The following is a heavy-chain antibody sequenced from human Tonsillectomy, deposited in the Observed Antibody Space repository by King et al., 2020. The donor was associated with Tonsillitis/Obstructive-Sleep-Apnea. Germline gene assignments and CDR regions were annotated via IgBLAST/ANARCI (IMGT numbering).Heavy chain of an antibody. V-gene: IGHV3-15*07. CDR1: GFTFSNAW. CDR2: IKSKTDGWTT. D-gene: IGHD6-19*01. Sequence: VQLVESGGGLVKPGGSLRLSCAASGFTFSNAWMNWVRQAPGKGLEWVGRIKSKTDGWTTDYAAPVKGRFTTSRDDSKNTLYLQMNSLKTEDTAVYYCTTSVEWQWLAYYFDYWGQGTLVTVSS. CDR3: TTSVEWQWLAYYFDY. J-gene: IGHJ4*02.